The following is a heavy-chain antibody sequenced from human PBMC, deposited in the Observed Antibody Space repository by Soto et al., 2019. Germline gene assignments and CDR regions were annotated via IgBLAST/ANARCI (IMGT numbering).Heavy chain of an antibody. V-gene: IGHV4-59*08. CDR1: GGSISSYY. D-gene: IGHD6-13*01. CDR3: ARHDSAHIYSSGWSNSGLFDY. Sequence: SETLSLTCTVSGGSISSYYWSWIRQPPGKGLEWIGYIYYSGSTNYNPSLKSRVTISVDTSKNQFSLKLSSVTAADTAVYYCARHDSAHIYSSGWSNSGLFDYWGQGTLVTVSS. J-gene: IGHJ4*02. CDR2: IYYSGST.